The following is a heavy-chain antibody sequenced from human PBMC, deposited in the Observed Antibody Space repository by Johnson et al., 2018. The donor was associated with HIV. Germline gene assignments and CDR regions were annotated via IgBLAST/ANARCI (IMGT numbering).Heavy chain of an antibody. J-gene: IGHJ3*02. CDR1: GFTLSSYG. Sequence: QMLLVESGGGVVQPGRSLRLSCAASGFTLSSYGMHWVRQAPGQGLEWVAVISYDGINKYDADSVKGRLPISRDNSKNTLYLQMNSLRAEDTAVYYCAKGWGRGTFSTDDSFDIWGQGTMVTVSS. CDR3: AKGWGRGTFSTDDSFDI. D-gene: IGHD1-26*01. V-gene: IGHV3-30*18. CDR2: ISYDGINK.